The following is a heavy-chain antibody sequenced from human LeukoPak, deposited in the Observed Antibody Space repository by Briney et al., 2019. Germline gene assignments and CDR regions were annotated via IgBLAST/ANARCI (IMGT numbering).Heavy chain of an antibody. CDR1: GFTFSDYY. CDR2: IYSSGTT. D-gene: IGHD7-27*01. V-gene: IGHV3-66*01. J-gene: IGHJ4*02. Sequence: GGSLRLSCAASGFTFSDYYMSWVRQAPGKGLEGVSVIYSSGTTYYADSVKGRFTISRDNSKNTFSLQMNSLRAEDTALYYCARGRTGLLDYWGQGTLVTVSS. CDR3: ARGRTGLLDY.